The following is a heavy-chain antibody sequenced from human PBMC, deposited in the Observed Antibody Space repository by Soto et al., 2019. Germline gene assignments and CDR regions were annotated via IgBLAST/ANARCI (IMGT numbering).Heavy chain of an antibody. CDR1: GGTFSSYS. D-gene: IGHD1-26*01. V-gene: IGHV1-69*01. CDR3: AIDGGRHSGGIDY. Sequence: QVQLVQSGAEVKKPGSSVKVSCKASGGTFSSYSINWVRQAPGQGLEWMGEIIPIFGTANYAQKFQGRVTMTADESTSTAYTELSSRRSEDTAVNYCAIDGGRHSGGIDYWGQGTLVTVSS. CDR2: IIPIFGTA. J-gene: IGHJ4*02.